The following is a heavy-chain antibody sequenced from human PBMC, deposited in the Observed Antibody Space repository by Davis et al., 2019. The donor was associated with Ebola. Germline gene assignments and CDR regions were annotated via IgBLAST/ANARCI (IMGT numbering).Heavy chain of an antibody. CDR1: LYTFTSYA. D-gene: IGHD3-16*01. CDR2: INTNTGNP. V-gene: IGHV7-4-1*02. CDR3: ARGGRFDP. Sequence: ASVPVSCQASLYTFTSYAMHWVRQAPGQGLEWIGWINTNTGNPTYAQGFTGRFVFSLDTSVSTAYLQISSLKAEDTAVYYSARGGRFDPWGQGTLVTVSS. J-gene: IGHJ5*02.